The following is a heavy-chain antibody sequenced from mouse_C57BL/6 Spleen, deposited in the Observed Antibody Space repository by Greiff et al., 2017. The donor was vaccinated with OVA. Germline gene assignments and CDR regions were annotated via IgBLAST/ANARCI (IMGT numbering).Heavy chain of an antibody. Sequence: QVQLQQPGAELVKPGASVKLSCKASGYTFTSYWMHWVKQRPGQGLEWIGMIHPNSGSTNYNEKFKSKATLTVDKSSSTAYMQLSSRTSEDSAVYYCARFYDYDEGFAYWGQGTLVTVSA. J-gene: IGHJ3*01. CDR2: IHPNSGST. CDR1: GYTFTSYW. V-gene: IGHV1-64*01. D-gene: IGHD2-4*01. CDR3: ARFYDYDEGFAY.